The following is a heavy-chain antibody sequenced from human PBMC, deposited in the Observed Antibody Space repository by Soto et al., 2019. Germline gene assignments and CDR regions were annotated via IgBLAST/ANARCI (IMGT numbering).Heavy chain of an antibody. J-gene: IGHJ6*02. V-gene: IGHV1-2*02. CDR3: ASAIAVAGTALPGDYYYYYGMDV. D-gene: IGHD6-19*01. CDR1: GYTFTGYY. CDR2: INPNSGGT. Sequence: ASVKVSCKASGYTFTGYYMHWVRQAPGQGLEWMGWINPNSGGTNYAQKFQGRVTMTRDTSIGTAYMELSRLRSDDTAVYYCASAIAVAGTALPGDYYYYYGMDVWGQGTTVTVSS.